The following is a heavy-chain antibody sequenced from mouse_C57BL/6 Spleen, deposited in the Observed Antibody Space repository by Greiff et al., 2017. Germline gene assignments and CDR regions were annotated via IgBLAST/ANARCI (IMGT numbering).Heavy chain of an antibody. CDR2: INPNNGGT. Sequence: EVQLQQSGPELVKPGASVKISCKASGYTFTDYYMNWVKQSHGKSLEWIGDINPNNGGTSYNQKFKGKATLTVDKSSSTAYMELRSLTSEDSAVYYCARLGGGAMDYWGQGTSVTVSS. CDR1: GYTFTDYY. CDR3: ARLGGGAMDY. J-gene: IGHJ4*01. V-gene: IGHV1-26*01. D-gene: IGHD4-1*01.